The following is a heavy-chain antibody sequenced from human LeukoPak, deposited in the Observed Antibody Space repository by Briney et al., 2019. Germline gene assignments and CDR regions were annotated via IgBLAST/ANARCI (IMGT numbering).Heavy chain of an antibody. CDR3: ARADDYVWGSYRYTYRH. CDR2: IYYSGST. J-gene: IGHJ4*02. CDR1: GGSISSYY. D-gene: IGHD3-16*02. V-gene: IGHV4-59*01. Sequence: SETLSLTCTVSGGSISSYYWSWIRQPPGKGLEWIGYIYYSGSTNYNPSLKSRVTISVDTSKNQSSLKLSSVTAADTAVYYCARADDYVWGSYRYTYRHWGQGTLVTVSS.